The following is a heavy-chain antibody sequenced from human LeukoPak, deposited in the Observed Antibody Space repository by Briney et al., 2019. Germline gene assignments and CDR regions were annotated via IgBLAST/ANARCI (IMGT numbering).Heavy chain of an antibody. Sequence: SETLSLTCAVYGGSFSGCYWSWIRQPPGKGLEWIGEINHSGSTNYNPSLKSRVTISVDTSKNQFSLKLSSVTAADTAVYYCARSLVDTAMAINDYWGQGTLVTVSS. CDR2: INHSGST. J-gene: IGHJ4*02. CDR1: GGSFSGCY. D-gene: IGHD5-18*01. CDR3: ARSLVDTAMAINDY. V-gene: IGHV4-34*01.